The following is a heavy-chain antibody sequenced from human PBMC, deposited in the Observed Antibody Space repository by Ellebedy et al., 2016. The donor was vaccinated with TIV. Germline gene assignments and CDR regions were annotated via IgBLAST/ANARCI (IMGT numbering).Heavy chain of an antibody. V-gene: IGHV3-33*08. J-gene: IGHJ6*02. D-gene: IGHD1-1*01. CDR1: EFSFSSYG. CDR3: ARGRESREGTYGMDV. Sequence: PGGSLRLSCAASEFSFSSYGMHWVRQAPGKGLEWVAVIWYDVSKKYYADSVKGRFTISRDTSNSTLYLQMNSLKVEDTAVYYCARGRESREGTYGMDVWGQGTTVTVSS. CDR2: IWYDVSKK.